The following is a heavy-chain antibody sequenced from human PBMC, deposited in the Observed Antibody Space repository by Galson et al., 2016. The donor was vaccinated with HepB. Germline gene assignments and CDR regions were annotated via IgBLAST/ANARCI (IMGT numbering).Heavy chain of an antibody. V-gene: IGHV3-48*03. J-gene: IGHJ4*02. Sequence: SLRLSCAASGFTFSRYEMNWVRQAPGKGLEWVSDISSSGTTIYYADSVKGRFTISRDNAKNSLYLQMNSRRAEDTAVYYCAREPVRLDDLLPGPPKSPDYWGQGTLVTVSS. CDR3: AREPVRLDDLLPGPPKSPDY. CDR2: ISSSGTTI. D-gene: IGHD3-9*01. CDR1: GFTFSRYE.